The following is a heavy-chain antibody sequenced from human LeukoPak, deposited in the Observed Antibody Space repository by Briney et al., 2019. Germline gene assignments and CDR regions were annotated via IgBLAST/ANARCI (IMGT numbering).Heavy chain of an antibody. Sequence: SETLSLTCTVSGGSISNSRYYWNWIRQHPGKGLEWIGFIYYSGSTYYNPSLKSRLTISVDTSKNQFSLKLRSVTAADTAVYYCARFDSSGYYYFDYWGQGTLVTVSS. CDR3: ARFDSSGYYYFDY. V-gene: IGHV4-31*03. D-gene: IGHD3-22*01. CDR2: IYYSGST. J-gene: IGHJ4*02. CDR1: GGSISNSRYY.